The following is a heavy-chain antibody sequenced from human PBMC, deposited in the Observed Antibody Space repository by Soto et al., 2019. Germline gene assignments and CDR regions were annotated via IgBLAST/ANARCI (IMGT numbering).Heavy chain of an antibody. CDR2: ISWNSGSI. CDR3: AKDIMGSCTNGVCYYFDY. Sequence: GGSLRLSCAASGFTFDDYAMHWVRQAPGKGLEWVSGISWNSGSIGYADSVKGRFTISRDNAKNSLYLQMNSLRAEDTALYYCAKDIMGSCTNGVCYYFDYWGQGT. D-gene: IGHD2-8*01. CDR1: GFTFDDYA. V-gene: IGHV3-9*01. J-gene: IGHJ4*02.